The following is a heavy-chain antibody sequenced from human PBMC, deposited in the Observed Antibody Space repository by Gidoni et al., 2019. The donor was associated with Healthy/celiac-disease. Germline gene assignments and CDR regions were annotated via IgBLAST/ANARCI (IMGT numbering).Heavy chain of an antibody. CDR1: GVSISSGGYY. V-gene: IGHV4-31*03. CDR3: AREFRGHYDFWSGSNWFDP. D-gene: IGHD3-3*01. Sequence: QVQLQESGPGLVKPSQTLSLTCTVSGVSISSGGYYWSWIRQHPGKGLAWIGYIYYSGSTYYNPSLKSRVTISVDTSNNQFSLKLSSVTAADTAVYYCAREFRGHYDFWSGSNWFDPWGQGTLVTVSS. CDR2: IYYSGST. J-gene: IGHJ5*02.